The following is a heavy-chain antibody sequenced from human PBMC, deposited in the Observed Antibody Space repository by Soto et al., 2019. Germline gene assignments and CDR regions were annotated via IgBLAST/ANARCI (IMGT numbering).Heavy chain of an antibody. J-gene: IGHJ6*03. CDR3: ARDPLQGTFPVGVLNYYYYMDV. D-gene: IGHD3-16*01. Sequence: ASVKVSCKASGGTFSSYTISWVRQAPGQGLEWMGRIIPILGIANYAQKFQGRVTITADKSTSTAYMELSSLRSEDTAVYYCARDPLQGTFPVGVLNYYYYMDVWGKGTTVTVSS. CDR1: GGTFSSYT. CDR2: IIPILGIA. V-gene: IGHV1-69*04.